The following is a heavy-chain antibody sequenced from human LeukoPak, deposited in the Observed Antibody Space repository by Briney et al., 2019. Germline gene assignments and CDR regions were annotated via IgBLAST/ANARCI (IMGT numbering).Heavy chain of an antibody. Sequence: PSETLSLTCTVSGGSISGYHWSWIRQPPGKGLEWIAYIYYSGSANYNPSLKGRVTISVDTSKNQFSLKMSSVTAADTAVYYCARRRDGTGPYFDYWGQGILVTVSS. CDR1: GGSISGYH. CDR3: ARRRDGTGPYFDY. V-gene: IGHV4-59*08. CDR2: IYYSGSA. D-gene: IGHD2-8*02. J-gene: IGHJ4*02.